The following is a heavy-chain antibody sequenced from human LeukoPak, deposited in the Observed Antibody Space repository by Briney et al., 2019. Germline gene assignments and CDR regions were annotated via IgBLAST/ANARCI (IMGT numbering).Heavy chain of an antibody. J-gene: IGHJ5*02. CDR2: IIPILGIA. D-gene: IGHD3-22*01. Sequence: VASVKVSCKASGGTFSSYAISWVRQAPRQGLEWMGRIIPILGIANYAQKFQGRVTITADKSTSTAYMELSSLRSEDTAVYYCASTPYYYDSSGYYPWGQGTLVTVSS. V-gene: IGHV1-69*04. CDR3: ASTPYYYDSSGYYP. CDR1: GGTFSSYA.